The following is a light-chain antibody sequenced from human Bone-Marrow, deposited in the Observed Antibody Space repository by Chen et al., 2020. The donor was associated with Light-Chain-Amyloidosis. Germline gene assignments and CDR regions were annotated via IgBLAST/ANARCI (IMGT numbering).Light chain of an antibody. J-gene: IGLJ3*02. Sequence: SYVLTQPSSVSVAPGQTATIACGGNNIGSTSVHWYQQTPGQAPLLVVYDDSARLSGSNSGNTATLTSSRVEAGDEADYYCQVWDRSSDRPVFGGGTKLTVL. V-gene: IGLV3-21*02. CDR2: DD. CDR1: NIGSTS. CDR3: QVWDRSSDRPV.